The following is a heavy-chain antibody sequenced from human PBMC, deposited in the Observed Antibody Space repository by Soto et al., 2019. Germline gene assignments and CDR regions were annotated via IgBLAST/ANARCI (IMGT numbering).Heavy chain of an antibody. Sequence: SETLSLTCTVSGGSISSGDYYWSWIRQPPGKGLEWIGYIYYSGSTYYTPSLKSRVTISVDTSKNQFSLKLSSVTAADTAVYYCARTLWFGELAPSGFDPWGQGTLVTVSS. J-gene: IGHJ5*02. CDR1: GGSISSGDYY. CDR3: ARTLWFGELAPSGFDP. CDR2: IYYSGST. V-gene: IGHV4-30-4*01. D-gene: IGHD3-10*01.